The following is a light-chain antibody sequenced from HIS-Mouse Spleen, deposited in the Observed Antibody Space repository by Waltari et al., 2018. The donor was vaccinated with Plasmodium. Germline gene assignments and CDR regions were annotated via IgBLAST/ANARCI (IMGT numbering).Light chain of an antibody. V-gene: IGKV3-20*01. CDR1: QSVSSSY. Sequence: EIVLTQSPGTLSLSPGERATLSCRASQSVSSSYLAWYQQKPGQAPRLLIYGASSRATGNPDSFSGSGSGTDFTLSISRVGPEDFAVYYCQQYGGSAYTFGQGTKLEIK. CDR2: GAS. CDR3: QQYGGSAYT. J-gene: IGKJ2*01.